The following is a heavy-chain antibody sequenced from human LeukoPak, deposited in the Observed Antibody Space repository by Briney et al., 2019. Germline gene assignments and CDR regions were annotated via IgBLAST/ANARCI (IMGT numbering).Heavy chain of an antibody. Sequence: PSETLSLTCTVSGGSISSSSYYWGWIRQPPGKGLEWIGSIYYSGSTYYNPSLKSRVTISVDTSKNQFSLKLSSVTAADTAVYYCARVTRYSSSWYDYYYYYMDVWGKGTTVTVSS. D-gene: IGHD6-13*01. CDR3: ARVTRYSSSWYDYYYYYMDV. J-gene: IGHJ6*03. V-gene: IGHV4-39*07. CDR1: GGSISSSSYY. CDR2: IYYSGST.